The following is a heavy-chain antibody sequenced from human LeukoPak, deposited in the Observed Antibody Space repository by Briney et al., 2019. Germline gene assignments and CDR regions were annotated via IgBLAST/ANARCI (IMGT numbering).Heavy chain of an antibody. Sequence: SETLSLTCTVSGGSISYYYWSWIRQPAGKGLEWIGRIYSTGDTNYNPSLQSRIAMSVDTSNNQFSLKLTSVTAADTAMYYCARRVTVVESSFFDYWGQGTLVTVSS. J-gene: IGHJ4*02. V-gene: IGHV4-4*07. CDR2: IYSTGDT. D-gene: IGHD4-23*01. CDR1: GGSISYYY. CDR3: ARRVTVVESSFFDY.